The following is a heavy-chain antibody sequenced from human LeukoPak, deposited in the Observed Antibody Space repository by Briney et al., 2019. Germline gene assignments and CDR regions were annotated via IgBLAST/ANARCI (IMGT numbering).Heavy chain of an antibody. CDR3: AREGGGWSDYYYMDV. CDR1: GFTFSDYF. Sequence: PGGSLRLSCAASGFTFSDYFMSWIRQAPGKGLEWLSYISSSGSIIHYADSVKGRFTISRDNSKNTLYLQMNSLRAEDTAVYYCAREGGGWSDYYYMDVWGKGTTVTISS. J-gene: IGHJ6*03. V-gene: IGHV3-11*01. D-gene: IGHD3-16*01. CDR2: ISSSGSII.